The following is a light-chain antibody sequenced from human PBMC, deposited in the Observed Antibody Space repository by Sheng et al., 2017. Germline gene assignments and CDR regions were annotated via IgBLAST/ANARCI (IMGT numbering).Light chain of an antibody. Sequence: EIVMTQSPATLSVSPGERATLSCRASQSVNNNLAWYQQKPGQSPRLLIYGASTRATDIPARFSGSGSGTDFTLTISNLQSEDFAVYYCQQYNNWPPYTFGQGPSWTSN. J-gene: IGKJ2*01. CDR1: QSVNNN. CDR2: GAS. CDR3: QQYNNWPPYT. V-gene: IGKV3-15*01.